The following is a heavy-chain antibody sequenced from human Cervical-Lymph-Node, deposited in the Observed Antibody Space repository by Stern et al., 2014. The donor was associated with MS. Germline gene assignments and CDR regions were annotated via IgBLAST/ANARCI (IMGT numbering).Heavy chain of an antibody. Sequence: VQLVESGPGLVKPSQTLSLACAVSGASVGGGDWYWSWIRQPPGKGLEWLGHIYYSGTNYYKPSLKSRLIISLDTSKNQFSLNLTSVTAADTAVYYCAGAIGKYELLESFDMWGQGTMVTVSS. V-gene: IGHV4-30-4*01. CDR2: IYYSGTN. CDR1: GASVGGGDWY. D-gene: IGHD1-1*01. CDR3: AGAIGKYELLESFDM. J-gene: IGHJ3*02.